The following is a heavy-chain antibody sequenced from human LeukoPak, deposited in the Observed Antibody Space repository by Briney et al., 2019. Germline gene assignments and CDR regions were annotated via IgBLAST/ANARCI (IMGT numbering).Heavy chain of an antibody. V-gene: IGHV4-59*04. J-gene: IGHJ5*02. D-gene: IGHD6-19*01. CDR3: ARTDRQWSSVDP. CDR2: IYYSGTT. Sequence: PSETLSLTCTVSGDSISSYYWSWIRQPPGKGLEWIGYIYYSGTTYYNPSLKSRVTMSVDTSKNQFSLKLSSVTAVDTAVYYCARTDRQWSSVDPWGQGTLVTVSS. CDR1: GDSISSYY.